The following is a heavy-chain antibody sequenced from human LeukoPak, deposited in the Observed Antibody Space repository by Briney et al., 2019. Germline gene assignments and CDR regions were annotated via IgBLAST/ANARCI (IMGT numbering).Heavy chain of an antibody. CDR1: GFTFSSYL. V-gene: IGHV3-30*18. CDR2: ISSAGSNK. D-gene: IGHD2-2*01. J-gene: IGHJ4*02. Sequence: PGRSLRHSCAASGFTFSSYLMHWVRQAPPKGLEWVAVISSAGSNKYYSDSVKGRFTISRDNSKNTLYLQLTSLRAEDTAVYYCAKDRAGVVVPAAWDLDYWGQGTLVTVSS. CDR3: AKDRAGVVVPAAWDLDY.